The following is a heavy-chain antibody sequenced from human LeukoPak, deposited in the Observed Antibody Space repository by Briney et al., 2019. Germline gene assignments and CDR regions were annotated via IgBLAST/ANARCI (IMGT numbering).Heavy chain of an antibody. J-gene: IGHJ4*02. CDR3: ARGLGYSSDHFDY. CDR1: GYTFTGYY. V-gene: IGHV1-2*02. D-gene: IGHD6-19*01. CDR2: INPNSGGT. Sequence: ASVKVSCKASGYTFTGYYMHWVRQAPGQGLEWMGWINPNSGGTNYAQKFQGRVTMTRGTSISTAYMELSRLRSDDTAVYYRARGLGYSSDHFDYWGQGTLVTVSS.